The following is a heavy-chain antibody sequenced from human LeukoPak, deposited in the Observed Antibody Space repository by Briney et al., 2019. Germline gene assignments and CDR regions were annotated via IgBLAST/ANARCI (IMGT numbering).Heavy chain of an antibody. J-gene: IGHJ6*02. CDR1: GFIFSSYW. CDR2: IKQDGSEK. V-gene: IGHV3-7*01. D-gene: IGHD1-26*01. Sequence: HPGGSLRLSCAASGFIFSSYWMSWVRQAPGKGLEWVANIKQDGSEKYYADSVKGRFTISRDNSKNTLYLQMNSLRAEDTAVYYCARDLFSGSHNYYGMDVWGQGTTVTVSS. CDR3: ARDLFSGSHNYYGMDV.